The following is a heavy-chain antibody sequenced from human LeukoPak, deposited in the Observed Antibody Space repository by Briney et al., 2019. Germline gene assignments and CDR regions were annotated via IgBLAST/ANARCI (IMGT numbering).Heavy chain of an antibody. CDR3: ARAILAAAGLRGMDYFDY. V-gene: IGHV1-69*06. D-gene: IGHD6-13*01. Sequence: GASVKVSCKASGGTFSTFGISWVRQAPGQGLEWMGGIIPMSGTVNNAQKFQGRVTITADKSTGTAYMELSSLRSDDTAVYYCARAILAAAGLRGMDYFDYWGQGTLVTVSS. CDR2: IIPMSGTV. J-gene: IGHJ4*02. CDR1: GGTFSTFG.